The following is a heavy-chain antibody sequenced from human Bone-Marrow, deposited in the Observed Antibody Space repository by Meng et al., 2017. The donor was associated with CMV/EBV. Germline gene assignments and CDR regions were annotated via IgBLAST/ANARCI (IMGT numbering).Heavy chain of an antibody. J-gene: IGHJ4*02. CDR3: ARSSGWSRFDH. CDR1: GYTLTDYY. CDR2: INPSDDT. Sequence: QGQLVQSGAEVKKPGASVKVSCKASGYTLTDYYIHWVRQAPGQWLEWMGWINPSDDTNYAQKFQGRVTMTRDMSINTVYMELSRLTSDDTAVYYCARSSGWSRFDHWGQGTLVTVSS. D-gene: IGHD6-19*01. V-gene: IGHV1-2*02.